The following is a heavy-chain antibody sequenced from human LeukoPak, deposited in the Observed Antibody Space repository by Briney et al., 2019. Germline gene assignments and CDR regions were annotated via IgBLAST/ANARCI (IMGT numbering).Heavy chain of an antibody. Sequence: GGSLRLSCAASGFTFSSYAMSWVRQAPGKGLEWVSAISGSGGSTYYADSVKGRFTISRDNSKNTLYLQMNSLRAEDTAVYYCARVSVARECNCIDPGGQGTLVTVSA. CDR3: ARVSVARECNCIDP. CDR2: ISGSGGST. D-gene: IGHD5-12*01. J-gene: IGHJ5*02. V-gene: IGHV3-23*01. CDR1: GFTFSSYA.